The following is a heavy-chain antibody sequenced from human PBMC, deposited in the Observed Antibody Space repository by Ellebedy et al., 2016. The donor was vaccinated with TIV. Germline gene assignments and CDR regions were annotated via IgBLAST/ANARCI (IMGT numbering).Heavy chain of an antibody. CDR2: INWNGGST. J-gene: IGHJ6*02. CDR1: GFTFDDYG. D-gene: IGHD6-19*01. V-gene: IGHV3-20*04. Sequence: GESLKISCAASGFTFDDYGMSWVRQAPGKGLEWVSGINWNGGSTGYADSVKGRFTISRDNAKNSLYLQMNSLRAEDTALYYCASGIAVAGPGLKSYYYYYGMDVWGQGTTVTVSS. CDR3: ASGIAVAGPGLKSYYYYYGMDV.